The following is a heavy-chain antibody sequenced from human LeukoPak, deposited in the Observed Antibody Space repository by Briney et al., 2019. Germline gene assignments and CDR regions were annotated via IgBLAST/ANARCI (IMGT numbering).Heavy chain of an antibody. CDR3: ARDKDIAAAGPPNY. CDR2: ISSSGSTI. J-gene: IGHJ4*02. CDR1: GFTFSDYY. Sequence: PGGSLRLSCAASGFTFSDYYMSWIRQAPGKGLEWVSYISSSGSTIYYADSVKGRFTISRDNAKNSLYLQMNSLRAEDTAVYYRARDKDIAAAGPPNYWGQGTLVTVSS. V-gene: IGHV3-11*04. D-gene: IGHD6-13*01.